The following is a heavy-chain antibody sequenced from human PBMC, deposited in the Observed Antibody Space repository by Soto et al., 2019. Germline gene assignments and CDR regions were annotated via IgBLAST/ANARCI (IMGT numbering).Heavy chain of an antibody. V-gene: IGHV1-46*03. CDR3: ARGEYSGYSVRYYFDY. CDR2: INPSGGST. D-gene: IGHD5-12*01. CDR1: GYTFTSYY. J-gene: IGHJ4*02. Sequence: ASVKVSCKASGYTFTSYYMHWVRQAPGQGLEWMGIINPSGGSTSYAQKLQGRVTMTRDTSTSTVYMELSSLRSEDTVVYYCARGEYSGYSVRYYFDYWGQGTLVTVSS.